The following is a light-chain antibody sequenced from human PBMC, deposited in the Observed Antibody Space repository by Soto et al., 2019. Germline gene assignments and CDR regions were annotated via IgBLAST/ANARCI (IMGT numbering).Light chain of an antibody. V-gene: IGKV1-39*01. Sequence: DIQMTQSTSSLSASVGDRVTITCRASQSISGYLNWYQQKPGKAPKLLIYAASSLQSGVPSRFSGSGSGTDFTLTISSLQREDFASYYCQQSYDNPLFGGGTKVEIK. J-gene: IGKJ4*01. CDR1: QSISGY. CDR3: QQSYDNPL. CDR2: AAS.